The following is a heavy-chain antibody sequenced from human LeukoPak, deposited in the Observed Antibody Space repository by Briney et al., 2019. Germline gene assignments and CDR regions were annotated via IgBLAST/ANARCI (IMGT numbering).Heavy chain of an antibody. Sequence: VGSLRLSCAASGFTFSSYAMSWVRQAPGKGLEWVSAISGSGGSTYYADSVKGRFTISRDNSKNTLYLQMNSLRAEDTAVYYCARDRLERRGAFDIWGQGTMVTVSS. D-gene: IGHD1-1*01. CDR1: GFTFSSYA. V-gene: IGHV3-23*01. J-gene: IGHJ3*02. CDR3: ARDRLERRGAFDI. CDR2: ISGSGGST.